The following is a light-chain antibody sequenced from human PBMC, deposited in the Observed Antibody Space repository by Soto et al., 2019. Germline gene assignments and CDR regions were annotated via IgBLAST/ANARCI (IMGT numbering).Light chain of an antibody. CDR3: QQYYSTPQT. CDR2: WAS. J-gene: IGKJ2*01. V-gene: IGKV4-1*01. Sequence: DIVMTQSPDSLAVSLGEGATINCKSSQSVLYSSNNKNYLAWYQQKPGQPPKLLIYWASIRESGVPDRFSGSGSGTDFTLTISSLQAEDVAVYYCQQYYSTPQTFGQGTKLEIK. CDR1: QSVLYSSNNKNY.